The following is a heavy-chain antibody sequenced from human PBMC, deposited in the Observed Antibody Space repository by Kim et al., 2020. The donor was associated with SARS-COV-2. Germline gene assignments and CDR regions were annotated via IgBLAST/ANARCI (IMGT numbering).Heavy chain of an antibody. J-gene: IGHJ6*01. CDR3: ARVFYDILTGWGNKGMDV. D-gene: IGHD3-9*01. CDR1: GFTFSSYA. CDR2: ISYDGSNK. V-gene: IGHV3-30-3*01. Sequence: GGSLRLSCAASGFTFSSYAMHWVRQAPGKGLEWVAVISYDGSNKYYADSVKGRFTISRDNSKNTLYLQMNSLRAEDTAVYYCARVFYDILTGWGNKGMDV.